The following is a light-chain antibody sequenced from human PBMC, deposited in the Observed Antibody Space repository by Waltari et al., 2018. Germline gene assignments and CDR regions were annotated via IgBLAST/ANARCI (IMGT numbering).Light chain of an antibody. CDR1: QSLLHSDGKTY. V-gene: IGKV2-29*02. CDR3: MQGIHLPLT. CDR2: EAF. Sequence: EIVMTQTPLSLSVIPGQPASISCKSSQSLLHSDGKTYLYWFLQKPGQSPQLLIYEAFSRSSGVPDRFTGSGSGTDFTLTISRVEAQDVGLYHCMQGIHLPLTFGGGTKVEIK. J-gene: IGKJ4*01.